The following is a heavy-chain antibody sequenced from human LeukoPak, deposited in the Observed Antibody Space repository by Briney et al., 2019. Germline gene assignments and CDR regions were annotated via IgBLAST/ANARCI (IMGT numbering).Heavy chain of an antibody. V-gene: IGHV4-61*02. CDR2: IYSSGST. CDR3: ARAERGYSGYDADYYYYYMDV. CDR1: GGSISSGSYY. Sequence: SETLSLTCTVSGGSISSGSYYWSWIRQPAGKGLEWIGRIYSSGSTNYNPSLKSRVTISLDTSKNQFSLKLSSVTAADTAVYYCARAERGYSGYDADYYYYYMDVWGKGTTVTVSS. J-gene: IGHJ6*03. D-gene: IGHD5-12*01.